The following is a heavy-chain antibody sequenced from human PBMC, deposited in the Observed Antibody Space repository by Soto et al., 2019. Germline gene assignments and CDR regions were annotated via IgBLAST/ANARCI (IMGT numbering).Heavy chain of an antibody. D-gene: IGHD3-3*01. CDR2: ISYDGSNK. Sequence: QVQLVESGGGVVQPGRSLRLSCAASGFTFSSYGMHWVRQAPGKGLEWVAVISYDGSNKYYADSVKGRFTISRDNSKNTLYLQMNSLGAEDTAVYYCAKWGEYDFWGGFIDYWGQGTLVTVSS. J-gene: IGHJ4*02. CDR3: AKWGEYDFWGGFIDY. CDR1: GFTFSSYG. V-gene: IGHV3-30*18.